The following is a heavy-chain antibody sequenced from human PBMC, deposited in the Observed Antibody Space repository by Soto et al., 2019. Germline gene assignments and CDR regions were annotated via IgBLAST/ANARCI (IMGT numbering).Heavy chain of an antibody. CDR3: ARESVRIAVAGTFAY. CDR1: GFTFSNAC. J-gene: IGHJ4*02. CDR2: IWYDGSNK. V-gene: IGHV3-33*08. D-gene: IGHD6-19*01. Sequence: GGSLRLSCAASGFTFSNACMSWVRQAPGKGLEWVAVIWYDGSNKYYADSVKGRFTISRDNSKNTLYLQMNSLRAEDTAVYYCARESVRIAVAGTFAYWGQGTLVTVSS.